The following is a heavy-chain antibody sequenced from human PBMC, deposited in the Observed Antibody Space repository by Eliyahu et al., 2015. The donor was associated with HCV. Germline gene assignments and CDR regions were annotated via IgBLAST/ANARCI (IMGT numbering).Heavy chain of an antibody. J-gene: IGHJ1*01. V-gene: IGHV1-69*01. CDR1: GGXFXTLS. CDR2: ILPVFGSS. Sequence: QVQLEQSGAEVKKPGSXVKVSCKASGGXFXTLSINWVRQAPGQGLGWMGRILPVFGSSNYAQKFQGRVSITADEPTATAYLELNSLTSDDTAIFYCATVRASVTHRAEYFQHWGQGTLVTVS. D-gene: IGHD5/OR15-5a*01. CDR3: ATVRASVTHRAEYFQH.